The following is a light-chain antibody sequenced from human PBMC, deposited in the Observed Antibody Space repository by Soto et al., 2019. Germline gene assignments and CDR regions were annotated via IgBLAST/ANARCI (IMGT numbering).Light chain of an antibody. V-gene: IGLV4-60*02. CDR3: ETWDSNAPWV. Sequence: QLVLTQSSSASASLGSSVKLTCTLSSGHSSYIIAWHQQQPGKAPRYLMKREGSGSYNKGSGVPGRFSGSRSGADRYLTISNLQFEDEADYYCETWDSNAPWVFGGGTKLTVL. CDR2: REGSGSY. J-gene: IGLJ3*02. CDR1: SGHSSYI.